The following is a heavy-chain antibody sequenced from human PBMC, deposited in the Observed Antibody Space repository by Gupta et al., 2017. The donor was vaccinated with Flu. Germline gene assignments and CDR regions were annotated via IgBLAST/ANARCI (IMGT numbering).Heavy chain of an antibody. CDR2: VSGSGGNT. CDR1: A. J-gene: IGHJ6*03. V-gene: IGHV3-23*01. Sequence: AMAWGRQGEGMGGEWVSGVSGSGGNTYYVDAVRGRYTISRENYKNTRNLKLNSLGGEDRAXDXCAKVVXVLPHDYNYQMDVWGKGTTVTVSS. CDR3: AKVVXVLPHDYNYQMDV.